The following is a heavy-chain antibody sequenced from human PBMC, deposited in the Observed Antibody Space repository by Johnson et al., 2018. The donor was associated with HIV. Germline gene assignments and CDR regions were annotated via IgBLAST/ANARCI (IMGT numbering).Heavy chain of an antibody. CDR2: VSGSGTGT. CDR3: ARDTSWSDTGSIDACDI. CDR1: GFTVSSNY. J-gene: IGHJ3*02. D-gene: IGHD1-14*01. V-gene: IGHV3-23*04. Sequence: VQLVESGGGVVQPGRSLRLSCAASGFTVSSNYMSWVRQAPGKGLEWVSAVSGSGTGTYYADSVKGRFIISRDNPRNTLYLQMNGLRAEDTAVYYCARDTSWSDTGSIDACDIWGQGTMVTVSS.